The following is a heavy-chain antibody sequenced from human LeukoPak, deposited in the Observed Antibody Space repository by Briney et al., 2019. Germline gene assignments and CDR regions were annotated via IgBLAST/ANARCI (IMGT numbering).Heavy chain of an antibody. CDR2: ISAYNGNT. CDR3: ARVTYYDFWSGFSYYYYYMDV. CDR1: GYTFTSYG. Sequence: GASVKVSCKASGYTFTSYGISWVRQAPGQRLKWRGWISAYNGNTNYAQKLQGRVTMTTDTSTSTAYMELRSLRSDDTAVYYCARVTYYDFWSGFSYYYYYMDVWGKGTTVTVSS. D-gene: IGHD3-3*01. J-gene: IGHJ6*03. V-gene: IGHV1-18*01.